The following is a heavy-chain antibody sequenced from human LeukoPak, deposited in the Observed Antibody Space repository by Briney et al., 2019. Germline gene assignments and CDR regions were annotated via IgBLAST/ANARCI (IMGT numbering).Heavy chain of an antibody. CDR2: IYYSGST. CDR3: ARFPTVVTNFDY. J-gene: IGHJ4*02. D-gene: IGHD4-23*01. CDR1: GGSISSSSYY. Sequence: SETLSLTCTVSGGSISSSSYYWGWIRQPPGKGLEWIGSIYYSGSTYYNPSLKSRVTISVDTSKNQFSLKLSSVTAADTAVYYCARFPTVVTNFDYWGQGTLVTVSS. V-gene: IGHV4-39*07.